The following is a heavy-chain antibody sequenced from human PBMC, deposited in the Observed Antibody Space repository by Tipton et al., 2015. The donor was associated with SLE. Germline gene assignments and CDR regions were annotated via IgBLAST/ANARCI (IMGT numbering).Heavy chain of an antibody. Sequence: TLSLTCTVSGGSISSSSYYWGWIRQPPGKGLEWIGYIYYSGSTNHNPSLKSRVTISVDTSKNQFSLKLSSVTAADTAVYYCARGSGWWRYYYYMDVWGKGTTVTVSS. CDR2: IYYSGST. D-gene: IGHD6-19*01. J-gene: IGHJ6*03. V-gene: IGHV4-39*01. CDR3: ARGSGWWRYYYYMDV. CDR1: GGSISSSSYY.